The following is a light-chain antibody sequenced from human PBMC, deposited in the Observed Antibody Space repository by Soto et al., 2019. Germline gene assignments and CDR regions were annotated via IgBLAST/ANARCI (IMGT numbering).Light chain of an antibody. Sequence: QSALTQPASVSGSPGQSVTISCTRTRSDVGGYNYVSWYQQHPGKAPKLMIFEVSNRPSGVSNRFSGSKSGNTASLTISGLQAADEADYYCSSYTSTSTLVVFGTGTKVTVL. V-gene: IGLV2-14*01. CDR2: EVS. CDR1: RSDVGGYNY. CDR3: SSYTSTSTLVV. J-gene: IGLJ1*01.